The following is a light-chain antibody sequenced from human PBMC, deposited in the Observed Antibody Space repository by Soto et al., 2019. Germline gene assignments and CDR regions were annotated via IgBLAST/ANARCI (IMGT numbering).Light chain of an antibody. Sequence: EIVLTQSPDTLSLSPGERATLSCRASQRVSTNSLAWYQQKPGQAPRPLIYGASSRATGTPDRFSGSGSGTDFTLIISRLEPEDFAVYYCQQYNTWPPVTFGQRTNVDI. CDR3: QQYNTWPPVT. CDR1: QRVSTNS. V-gene: IGKV3-20*01. J-gene: IGKJ1*01. CDR2: GAS.